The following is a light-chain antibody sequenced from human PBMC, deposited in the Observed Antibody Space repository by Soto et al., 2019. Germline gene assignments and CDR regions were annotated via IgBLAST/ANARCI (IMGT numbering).Light chain of an antibody. Sequence: IVLTQSPCTLSLSAGERATLSCRARQSVSNLAWYQQKPGQAPRLLIYGASTRATGIPARFSGSGSETEFTLTISSLQYEDFAVYYCQQYNNWPPWTFGQGTKVDIK. CDR2: GAS. CDR3: QQYNNWPPWT. V-gene: IGKV3-15*01. CDR1: QSVSN. J-gene: IGKJ1*01.